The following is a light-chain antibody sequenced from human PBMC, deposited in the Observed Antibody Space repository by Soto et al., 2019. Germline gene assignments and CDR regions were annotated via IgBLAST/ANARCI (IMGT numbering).Light chain of an antibody. J-gene: IGKJ1*01. CDR3: QQYNSWLWT. CDR1: QSVSSSN. CDR2: DAS. Sequence: EVVLTQSPGTLSLSPGERASLSCRASQSVSSSNLAWYQHKPGQAPRLLIYDASTRATGIPARFSGSGSGTEFTLIISSLQSEDSAVYYCQQYNSWLWTFGQGTKVDIK. V-gene: IGKV3D-15*01.